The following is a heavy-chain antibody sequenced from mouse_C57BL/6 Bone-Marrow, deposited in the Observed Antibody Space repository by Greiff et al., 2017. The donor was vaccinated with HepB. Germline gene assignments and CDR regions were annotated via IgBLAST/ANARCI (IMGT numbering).Heavy chain of an antibody. CDR3: ARGDYAMDY. Sequence: QVHVKQPGAELVRPGSSVKLSCKASGYTFTSYWMDWVKQRPGQGLEWIGNIYPSDSETHYNQKFKDKATLTVDKSSSTAYMQLSSLTSEDSAVYYCARGDYAMDYWGQGTSVTVSS. J-gene: IGHJ4*01. CDR2: IYPSDSET. V-gene: IGHV1-61*01. CDR1: GYTFTSYW.